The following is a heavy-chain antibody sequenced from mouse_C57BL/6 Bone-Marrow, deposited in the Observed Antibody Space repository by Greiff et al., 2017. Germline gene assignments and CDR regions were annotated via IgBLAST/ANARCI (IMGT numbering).Heavy chain of an antibody. J-gene: IGHJ4*01. V-gene: IGHV1-64*01. CDR2: IHPNSGST. CDR3: ARSHYGSKGYAMDY. CDR1: GYTFTSYW. Sequence: VQLQQPGAELVKPGASVKLSCKASGYTFTSYWMHWVKQRPGQGLEWIGMIHPNSGSTNYNAKFKSKATLTVDKSSSTAYMQLSSLTSEDSAVYYCARSHYGSKGYAMDYWGQGTSVTVSS. D-gene: IGHD1-1*01.